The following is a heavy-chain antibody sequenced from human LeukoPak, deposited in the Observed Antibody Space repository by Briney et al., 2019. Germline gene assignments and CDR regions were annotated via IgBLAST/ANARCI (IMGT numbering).Heavy chain of an antibody. V-gene: IGHV3-23*01. CDR2: ISGSGGTT. J-gene: IGHJ6*02. CDR1: GFTFSSYA. Sequence: GSLRLSCAASGFTFSSYAMSWVRQAPGKGLEWVSTISGSGGTTYYADSVKGRFTFSRDNSKNTLYLQMNSLRAEDTAVYYCARVDRRGDYYYYGMDVWGQGTTVTVSS. CDR3: ARVDRRGDYYYYGMDV.